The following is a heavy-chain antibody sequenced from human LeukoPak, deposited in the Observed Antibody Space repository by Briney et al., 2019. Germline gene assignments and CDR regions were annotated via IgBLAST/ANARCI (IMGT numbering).Heavy chain of an antibody. CDR2: ISGSGGSR. V-gene: IGHV3-23*01. CDR3: ARGGGSIRHSYYYYVDV. D-gene: IGHD2-15*01. J-gene: IGHJ6*03. Sequence: GGSLRLSCAASGFTFSTYGMSWVRQAPGKGLEWVSGISGSGGSRFYTDSVKGRFTISRDNSKYTLYLQMNSLRAEDTAVYYCARGGGSIRHSYYYYVDVWGNGTTVTVSS. CDR1: GFTFSTYG.